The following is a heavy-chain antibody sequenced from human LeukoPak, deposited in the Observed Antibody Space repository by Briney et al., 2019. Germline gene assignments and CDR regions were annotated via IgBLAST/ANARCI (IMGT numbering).Heavy chain of an antibody. J-gene: IGHJ3*02. Sequence: GGSLRLSCAASGFTFNNYAMNWVRQAPGKGLEWVSVISGSGGSAYYADSVKGRFTISRDNSKNTLYLQMNSLRAEDTAVYYCATHGPNYDYVWGSYRAYWNAFDIWGQGTMVTVSS. CDR3: ATHGPNYDYVWGSYRAYWNAFDI. CDR1: GFTFNNYA. D-gene: IGHD3-16*02. V-gene: IGHV3-23*01. CDR2: ISGSGGSA.